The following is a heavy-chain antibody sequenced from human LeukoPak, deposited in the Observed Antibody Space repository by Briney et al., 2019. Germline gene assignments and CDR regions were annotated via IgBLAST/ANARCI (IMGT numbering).Heavy chain of an antibody. CDR1: GEGVPRDSAA. J-gene: IGHJ4*02. CDR2: TYYGSKRYN. D-gene: IGHD2-8*01. CDR3: ARDISLATYE. V-gene: IGHV6-1*01. Sequence: SQTLSLTCAISGEGVPRDSAAWNWIRQSPSRGLEWLGRTYYGSKRYNDYAVSVKSRITISPDTSKNQFSLQLNSVTPEDTAVYYRARDISLATYEWGQGTLVTVSS.